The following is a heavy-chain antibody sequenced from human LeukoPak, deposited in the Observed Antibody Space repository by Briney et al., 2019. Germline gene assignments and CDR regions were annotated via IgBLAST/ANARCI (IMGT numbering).Heavy chain of an antibody. CDR3: ARDSAGRNPTYCGGDCYSDY. CDR1: GFTFSSYW. D-gene: IGHD2-21*02. Sequence: GGSLRLSCAASGFTFSSYWMSWVRQAPGKGLEWVANIKQDGSEKYYVDSVKGRFTISRDNAKNSLYLQMNSLRAEDTAVYYCARDSAGRNPTYCGGDCYSDYWGQGTLVTVSS. CDR2: IKQDGSEK. J-gene: IGHJ4*02. V-gene: IGHV3-7*01.